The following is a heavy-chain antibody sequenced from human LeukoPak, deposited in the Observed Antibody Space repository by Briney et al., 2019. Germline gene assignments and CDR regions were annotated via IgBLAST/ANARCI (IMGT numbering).Heavy chain of an antibody. D-gene: IGHD1-1*01. V-gene: IGHV4-34*01. CDR1: GGSFSGYY. Sequence: SETLSLTCAVYGGSFSGYYWSWIRQPPGKGLEWIGEINHSGSTNYNPSLKSRVTISVGTAKNQFSLKLSSVTAADTAVYYCARRQLGGASWFDPWGQGTLVTVSS. J-gene: IGHJ5*02. CDR3: ARRQLGGASWFDP. CDR2: INHSGST.